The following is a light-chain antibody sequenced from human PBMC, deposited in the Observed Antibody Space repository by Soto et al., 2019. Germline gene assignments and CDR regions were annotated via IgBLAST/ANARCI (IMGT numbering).Light chain of an antibody. CDR3: GTWDSSLSAYV. V-gene: IGLV1-51*01. Sequence: QSVLTQPPSVSAAPGQKVTISCSGSNSNIGNNYVSWYQQLPGTAPKLLIYDNSNRPSGIPDRFSGSKSGTSATLGITGLQTWDEADYYCGTWDSSLSAYVFGTGTKVTVL. J-gene: IGLJ1*01. CDR1: NSNIGNNY. CDR2: DNS.